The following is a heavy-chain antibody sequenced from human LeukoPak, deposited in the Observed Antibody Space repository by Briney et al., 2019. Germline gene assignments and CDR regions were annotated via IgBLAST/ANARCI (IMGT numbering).Heavy chain of an antibody. CDR2: IRYDGSNK. J-gene: IGHJ6*03. CDR1: GFTFSSYG. D-gene: IGHD1-26*01. V-gene: IGHV3-30*02. Sequence: GGSLRLSCAASGFTFSSYGMHWVRQAPGKGLEWVAFIRYDGSNKYYADSVKGRFTISRDNAKNSLYLQMNSLRAEDTALYYCARERIVGATTTQGVYYYYMDVWGKGTTVTVSS. CDR3: ARERIVGATTTQGVYYYYMDV.